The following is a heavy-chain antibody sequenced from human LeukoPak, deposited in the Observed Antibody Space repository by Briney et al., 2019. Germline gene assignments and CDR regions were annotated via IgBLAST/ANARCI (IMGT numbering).Heavy chain of an antibody. CDR2: ISAYNGNT. CDR1: GYTFTSYG. D-gene: IGHD3-9*01. J-gene: IGHJ4*02. Sequence: ASVKVSCKASGYTFTSYGISWVRQAPGQGLEWMGWISAYNGNTNYAQKLQGRVTMTTDTSASTAYMELRSLRSDDTAVYYCARVPYYDILTGYEYYFDYWGQGTLVTVSS. CDR3: ARVPYYDILTGYEYYFDY. V-gene: IGHV1-18*01.